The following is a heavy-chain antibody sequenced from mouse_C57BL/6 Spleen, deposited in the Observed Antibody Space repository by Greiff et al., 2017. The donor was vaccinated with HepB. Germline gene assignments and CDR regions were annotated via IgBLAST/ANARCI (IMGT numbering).Heavy chain of an antibody. D-gene: IGHD2-4*01. CDR1: GYSITSGYY. J-gene: IGHJ4*01. Sequence: ESGPGLVKPSQSLSLTCSVTGYSITSGYYWNWIRQFPGNKLEWMGYISYDGSNNYNPSLKNRISITRDTSKNQFFLKLNSVTTEDTATYYCARDQYDYDEGYAMDYWGQGTSVTVSS. V-gene: IGHV3-6*01. CDR3: ARDQYDYDEGYAMDY. CDR2: ISYDGSN.